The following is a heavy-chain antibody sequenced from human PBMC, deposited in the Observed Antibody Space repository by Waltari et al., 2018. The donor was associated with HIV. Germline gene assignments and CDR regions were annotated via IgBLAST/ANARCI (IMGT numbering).Heavy chain of an antibody. Sequence: QVHLQQWGAGLLRTSETLSLTCAFFDGSFSDYHWNWLRQVPGRGLEWIGEIDYRGSANSNPSLKSRVSISIDTSKTHFSLKIASVTAADTAVYYCARGRVPFRVVRGLITRSAFYWGQGTPVTVSS. V-gene: IGHV4-34*01. CDR3: ARGRVPFRVVRGLITRSAFY. J-gene: IGHJ4*02. CDR1: DGSFSDYH. CDR2: IDYRGSA. D-gene: IGHD3-10*01.